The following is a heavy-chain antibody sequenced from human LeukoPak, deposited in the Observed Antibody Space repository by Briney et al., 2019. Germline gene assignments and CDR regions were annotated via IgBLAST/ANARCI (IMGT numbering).Heavy chain of an antibody. Sequence: GGSLRLSCAASGFTFSSYWMYWVRQAPGKGLEWVANIKQDGTEKYYVDSVKGRFTISRDNAKNSLYLQMSSLRAEDTAVYYCARDSRAFDCWGQGTLVTVSS. CDR1: GFTFSSYW. CDR3: ARDSRAFDC. J-gene: IGHJ4*02. CDR2: IKQDGTEK. V-gene: IGHV3-7*04.